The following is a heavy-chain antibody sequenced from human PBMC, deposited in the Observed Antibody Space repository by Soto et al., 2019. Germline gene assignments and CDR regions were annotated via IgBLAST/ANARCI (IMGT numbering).Heavy chain of an antibody. D-gene: IGHD3-9*01. CDR1: GGSISSYH. V-gene: IGHV4-59*01. Sequence: PSETLSLTCTVSGGSISSYHWSWIRQPPGKGLEWIGYIYYSGNANYNPSLKSRVTISLDTSNNQFSLNLSSVIAADTAIYYCARARNYDILTGYQNWFGPWGQGTLVTVSS. CDR3: ARARNYDILTGYQNWFGP. J-gene: IGHJ5*02. CDR2: IYYSGNA.